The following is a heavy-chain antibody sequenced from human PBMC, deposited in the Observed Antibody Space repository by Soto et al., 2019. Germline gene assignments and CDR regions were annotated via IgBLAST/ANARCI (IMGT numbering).Heavy chain of an antibody. J-gene: IGHJ4*02. D-gene: IGHD6-19*01. V-gene: IGHV4-39*01. CDR2: VFYSGST. CDR3: ARRSGWYYFDY. Sequence: SETLSLTCTVSGGSISSNSYFWGWIRQPPGKGLEWIGTVFYSGSTYYNPSLKSRVTISVDTSKNEFSLKLSSVTAADTAVYYCARRSGWYYFDYWGQGTLVTVSS. CDR1: GGSISSNSYF.